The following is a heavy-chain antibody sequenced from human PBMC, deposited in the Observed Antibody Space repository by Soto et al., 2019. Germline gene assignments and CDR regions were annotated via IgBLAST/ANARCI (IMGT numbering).Heavy chain of an antibody. CDR1: GGTFSSYT. V-gene: IGHV1-69*08. J-gene: IGHJ4*02. Sequence: QVQLVQSGAEVKKPGSSVKVSCKASGGTFSSYTISWVRQAPGQGLEWMGRIIPILGIANYAQKFQGRVTITADKSTSTAYMELSSLRSEDTAVYYCAREGGRLQLRGFDYWGQGTLVTVSS. CDR2: IIPILGIA. CDR3: AREGGRLQLRGFDY. D-gene: IGHD5-12*01.